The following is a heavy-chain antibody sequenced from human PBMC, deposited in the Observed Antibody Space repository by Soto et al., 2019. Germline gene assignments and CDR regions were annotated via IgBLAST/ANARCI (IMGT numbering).Heavy chain of an antibody. V-gene: IGHV1-18*01. CDR2: ISAYNGNT. J-gene: IGHJ4*02. D-gene: IGHD3-3*01. CDR3: ATITIFGVVIIPY. CDR1: GDTITSYG. Sequence: GASVKASCKSSGDTITSYGISCVRQAPGQGLEWMGWISAYNGNTNYAQKLQGRVTMTTDTSTSTAYMELRSLRSDDTAVYYCATITIFGVVIIPYWGQGTLVTVSS.